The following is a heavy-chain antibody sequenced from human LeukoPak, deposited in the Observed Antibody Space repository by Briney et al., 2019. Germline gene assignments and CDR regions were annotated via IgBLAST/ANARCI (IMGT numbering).Heavy chain of an antibody. V-gene: IGHV1-69*05. D-gene: IGHD1-26*01. J-gene: IGHJ4*02. CDR3: AIVGGAATFDY. CDR2: IIPIFGTA. Sequence: EASVKVSCKASGGTFSSYAISWVRQAPGQGLEWMGGIIPIFGTANYAQKFQGRVTMTRDTSISTAYMELSRLRSDDTAVYYCAIVGGAATFDYGGQGTLVTVSS. CDR1: GGTFSSYA.